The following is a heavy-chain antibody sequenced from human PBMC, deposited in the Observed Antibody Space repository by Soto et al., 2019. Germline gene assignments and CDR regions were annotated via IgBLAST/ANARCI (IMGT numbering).Heavy chain of an antibody. D-gene: IGHD6-13*01. V-gene: IGHV5-51*01. CDR2: IYPGDSDT. J-gene: IGHJ4*02. Sequence: GESLKISCEGSGYSFTSYWIGWVRQMPGKGLEWMGVIYPGDSDTRYSPSFQGQVTISADKSISTAYLQWSSLKASDTAMYYCARRPITAAGSGRYFDYWGQGNLVT. CDR3: ARRPITAAGSGRYFDY. CDR1: GYSFTSYW.